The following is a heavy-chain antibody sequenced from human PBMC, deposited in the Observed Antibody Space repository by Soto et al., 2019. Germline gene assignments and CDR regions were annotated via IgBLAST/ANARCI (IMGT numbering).Heavy chain of an antibody. Sequence: EVQLVESGGGLVQPGRSLRLSCAASGFTFGDYAMHWVRQAPGKGLEWVSGISWNSGSIGYADSVKGRFTISRDNAKNSLYLQMNSLRAEDTALYFCAKGLSGIVVVPVDYWGQGTLVTVSS. CDR1: GFTFGDYA. CDR3: AKGLSGIVVVPVDY. V-gene: IGHV3-9*01. D-gene: IGHD2-2*01. J-gene: IGHJ4*02. CDR2: ISWNSGSI.